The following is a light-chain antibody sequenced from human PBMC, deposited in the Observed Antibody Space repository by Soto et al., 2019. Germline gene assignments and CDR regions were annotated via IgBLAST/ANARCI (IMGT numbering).Light chain of an antibody. CDR2: WAS. V-gene: IGKV4-1*01. Sequence: DIVMTQSPDSLAASLDERATVNCMSSQQVLDSSNNKDYLTWYQQTQGQTPKLLIYWASNREFGVPDRFSGSGSGTDFTLTISSLQAEDVAVYYCQQYYSNPRTFGHGTKVDIK. CDR1: QQVLDSSNNKDY. J-gene: IGKJ1*01. CDR3: QQYYSNPRT.